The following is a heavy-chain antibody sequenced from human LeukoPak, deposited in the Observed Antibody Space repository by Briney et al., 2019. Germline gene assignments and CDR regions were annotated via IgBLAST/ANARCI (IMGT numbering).Heavy chain of an antibody. CDR1: GFTFSSYG. J-gene: IGHJ4*02. CDR2: ISSDGSNK. V-gene: IGHV3-30*18. Sequence: GGSLRLSCAASGFTFSSYGMHWVRQAPGKGLEWVAVISSDGSNKYYADSVKGRFTISRDHSKNTLYLQLNSLRAEDTAVYYCAKEDGTYGSGSYYPGYWGQGTLVTVSS. D-gene: IGHD3-10*01. CDR3: AKEDGTYGSGSYYPGY.